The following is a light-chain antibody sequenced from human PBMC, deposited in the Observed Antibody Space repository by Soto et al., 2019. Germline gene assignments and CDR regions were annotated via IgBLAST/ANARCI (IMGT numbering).Light chain of an antibody. Sequence: EIVLTQSPGTLSLYPGERATLSCRASQSVSSSYLAWYQQKPGQAPRLLIYGASSRATGIPDRFSGSGSGTDFTLTISRLEPEDFAVYYCQQYGSSPPWTFGQGTMVDIK. V-gene: IGKV3-20*01. J-gene: IGKJ1*01. CDR3: QQYGSSPPWT. CDR1: QSVSSSY. CDR2: GAS.